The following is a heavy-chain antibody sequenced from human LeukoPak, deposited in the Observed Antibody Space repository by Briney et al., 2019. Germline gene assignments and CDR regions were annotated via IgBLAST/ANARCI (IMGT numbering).Heavy chain of an antibody. CDR1: GFTFSSYA. CDR3: ARVRSGFISTYYFDY. D-gene: IGHD3-3*01. Sequence: GRSLRLSCAASGFTFSSYAMHWLRQAPGKGLEGVADISYDGSNKYYADSVKGRFTISRDNSKNTLYLQMNSLRAEDTAVYYCARVRSGFISTYYFDYWGQGTLVTVSS. CDR2: ISYDGSNK. J-gene: IGHJ4*02. V-gene: IGHV3-30-3*01.